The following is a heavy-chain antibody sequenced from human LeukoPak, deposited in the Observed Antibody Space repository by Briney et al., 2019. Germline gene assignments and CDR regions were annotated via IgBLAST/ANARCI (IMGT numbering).Heavy chain of an antibody. D-gene: IGHD4-11*01. CDR2: INSDGSST. CDR3: ARDTYSNYSRGEIYYYYGMDV. J-gene: IGHJ6*02. Sequence: GGSLRLSCAASGFTFSSYWVHWVRQAPGKGLVWVSRINSDGSSTSYADSVKGRFTISRDNAKNTLYLQMNSLRAEDTAVYYCARDTYSNYSRGEIYYYYGMDVWGQGTTVTVSS. CDR1: GFTFSSYW. V-gene: IGHV3-74*01.